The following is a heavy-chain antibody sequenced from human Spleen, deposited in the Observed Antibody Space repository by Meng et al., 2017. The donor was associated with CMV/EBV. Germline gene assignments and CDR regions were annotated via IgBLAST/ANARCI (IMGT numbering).Heavy chain of an antibody. Sequence: CVPGLLKPSESLAFTCTVSGGSSSSYYGSWIRHPPGRGLDWIGEINHSGSTNYNPSLKSRVTISVDTSKNQFSLKLSSVTAADTAVYYCARGGRITMVRGVRGFDYWGQGTLVTVSS. D-gene: IGHD3-10*01. J-gene: IGHJ4*02. CDR3: ARGGRITMVRGVRGFDY. CDR2: INHSGST. V-gene: IGHV4-34*01. CDR1: GGSSSSYY.